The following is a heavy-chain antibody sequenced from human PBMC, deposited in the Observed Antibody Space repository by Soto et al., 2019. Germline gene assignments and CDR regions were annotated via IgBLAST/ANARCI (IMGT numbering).Heavy chain of an antibody. Sequence: QVQLVQSGAEVKKPGSSVKVSCKASGGTFSTSTFTWVRQAPGQGLEWMGRTIPILDVADYAQDFQGRVTITADKSTNKAYMELTSLKSKDTAVYYCARDSPIGSTYSGYDAIDSWGQGTLVTVSS. D-gene: IGHD5-12*01. V-gene: IGHV1-69*08. CDR2: TIPILDVA. J-gene: IGHJ4*02. CDR3: ARDSPIGSTYSGYDAIDS. CDR1: GGTFSTST.